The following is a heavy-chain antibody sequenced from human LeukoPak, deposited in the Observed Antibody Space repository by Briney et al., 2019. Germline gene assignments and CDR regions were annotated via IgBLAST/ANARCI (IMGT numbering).Heavy chain of an antibody. CDR2: IYTSGST. D-gene: IGHD5-24*01. V-gene: IGHV4-61*02. CDR3: ARDRRDGYNLYDFDL. CDR1: GGSIYSGSYY. J-gene: IGHJ4*02. Sequence: PSETLSLTCTVSGGSIYSGSYYWSWLRQPAGKGLEWIGRIYTSGSTNYNPSLKSRVTISVDTSKNQFSLKLSSVTAADTAVYYCARDRRDGYNLYDFDLWGQGTLVTVSS.